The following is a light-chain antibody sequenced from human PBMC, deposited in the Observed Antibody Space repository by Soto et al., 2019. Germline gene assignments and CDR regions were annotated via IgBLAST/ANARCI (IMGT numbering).Light chain of an antibody. Sequence: ELVLTQSPVTLSLSPGERATLSCRASQSVSSYLAWYQQKPGQAPRLRIYDASNRATGIPARLSGSGSGTDFTLTVSSLETEDFAVYSGQQRSNWPITAGQGTRLEIK. V-gene: IGKV3-11*01. J-gene: IGKJ5*01. CDR3: QQRSNWPIT. CDR1: QSVSSY. CDR2: DAS.